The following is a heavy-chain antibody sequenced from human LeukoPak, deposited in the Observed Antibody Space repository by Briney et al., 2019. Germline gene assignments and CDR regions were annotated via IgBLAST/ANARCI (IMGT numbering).Heavy chain of an antibody. CDR2: ISYDGSNK. J-gene: IGHJ6*02. D-gene: IGHD3-10*01. V-gene: IGHV3-30*03. CDR1: GFTFSSYG. Sequence: GGSLRLSCAASGFTFSSYGMHWVRQAPGKGLEWVAVISYDGSNKYYADSVKGRFTISRDNSKNTLYLQMNSLRVEDTAVYYCSVGVYYYYGMDVWGQGTTVTVSS. CDR3: SVGVYYYYGMDV.